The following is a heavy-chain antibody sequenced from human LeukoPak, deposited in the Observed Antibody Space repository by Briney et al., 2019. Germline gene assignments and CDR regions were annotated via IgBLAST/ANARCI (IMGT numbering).Heavy chain of an antibody. J-gene: IGHJ4*02. V-gene: IGHV3-9*01. D-gene: IGHD3-22*01. CDR2: ISWNSGSI. CDR3: AGLPRAYYYDNSGYPNDY. Sequence: PGRSLRLSCAASGFTFDDYAMHWVRQAPGKGLEWVSGISWNSGSIGYADSVKGRFTISRDNAKNSLYLQMNSLRAEDTAVYYCAGLPRAYYYDNSGYPNDYWGQGTLVTVSS. CDR1: GFTFDDYA.